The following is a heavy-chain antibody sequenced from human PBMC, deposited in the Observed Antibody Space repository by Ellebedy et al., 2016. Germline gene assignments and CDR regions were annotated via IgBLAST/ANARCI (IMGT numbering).Heavy chain of an antibody. CDR3: AKDHIVVVPAAMSSLYYYYGMDV. V-gene: IGHV3-30*18. Sequence: GESLKISXAASGFTFSSYGMHWVRQAPGKGLEWVAVISYDGSNKYYADSVKGRFTISRDNSKNTLYLQMNSLRAEDTAVYYCAKDHIVVVPAAMSSLYYYYGMDVWGQGTTVTVSS. D-gene: IGHD2-2*01. CDR1: GFTFSSYG. CDR2: ISYDGSNK. J-gene: IGHJ6*02.